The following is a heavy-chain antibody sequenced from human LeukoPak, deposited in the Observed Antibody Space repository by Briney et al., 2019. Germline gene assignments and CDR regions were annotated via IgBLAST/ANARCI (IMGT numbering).Heavy chain of an antibody. CDR2: IHYSGST. CDR1: GGSISSYY. V-gene: IGHV4-59*08. D-gene: IGHD6-19*01. Sequence: SETLSLTCTVSGGSISSYYWRWIRQHPREWLEWIGYIHYSGSTNYNPSLKGRVTISVDTSKNQFSLKLSSVTAADTAVYYCARRLVPPRGGYGMDVWGQGTTVTVSS. CDR3: ARRLVPPRGGYGMDV. J-gene: IGHJ6*02.